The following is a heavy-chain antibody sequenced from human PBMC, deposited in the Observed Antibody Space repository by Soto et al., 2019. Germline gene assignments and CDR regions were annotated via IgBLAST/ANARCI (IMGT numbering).Heavy chain of an antibody. CDR3: ARDWPEGVVVVAATLPDY. CDR2: IWYDGSNK. Sequence: QVQLVESGGGVVQPGRSLRLSCAASGFTFSSYGMHWVRQAPGKGLEWVAVIWYDGSNKYYADSVKGRFTISRDNSKNTLYLQMNSLRAEDTAVYYCARDWPEGVVVVAATLPDYWGQGTLVTVSS. D-gene: IGHD2-15*01. CDR1: GFTFSSYG. J-gene: IGHJ4*02. V-gene: IGHV3-33*01.